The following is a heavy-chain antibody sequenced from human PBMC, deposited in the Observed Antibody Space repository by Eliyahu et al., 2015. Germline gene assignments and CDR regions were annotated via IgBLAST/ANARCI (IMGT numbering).Heavy chain of an antibody. J-gene: IGHJ6*02. V-gene: IGHV3-30*13. CDR3: AKDHQAYGDYDYYFYDMDV. Sequence: QVSLVESGGGVVQPGRSLRLSCSASGFLFRTXGXPWVRQAPGKGLEWVALISYAGTNKYYRDSVKGRFTISRDNSNNSVSLQMNDLRPDDTAVYFCAKDHQAYGDYDYYFYDMDVWGQGTTVTVSS. D-gene: IGHD4-17*01. CDR2: ISYAGTNK. CDR1: GFLFRTXG.